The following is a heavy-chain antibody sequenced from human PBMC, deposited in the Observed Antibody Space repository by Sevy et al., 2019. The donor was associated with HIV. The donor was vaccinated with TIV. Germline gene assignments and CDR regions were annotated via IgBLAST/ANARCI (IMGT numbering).Heavy chain of an antibody. CDR1: GFTFSANW. Sequence: GGSLRLSCAASGFTFSANWMNWVRQAPWKGLEWVANIKGDGSDKHYVDSVEGRFTTSRDNAKNLLYLQMNSLRVEDTAVYYWAHESFGRFESWGQGTLVTVSS. J-gene: IGHJ4*02. CDR3: AHESFGRFES. V-gene: IGHV3-7*01. CDR2: IKGDGSDK. D-gene: IGHD3-16*01.